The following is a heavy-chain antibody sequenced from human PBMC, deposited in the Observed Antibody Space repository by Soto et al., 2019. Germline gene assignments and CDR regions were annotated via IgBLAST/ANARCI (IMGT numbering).Heavy chain of an antibody. CDR2: IYHSGGT. J-gene: IGHJ4*02. V-gene: IGHV4-30-2*01. Sequence: QLQLQESGSGLVKPSQTLSLTCAVSGDSISNGGYSWNWIRQPPGKGLEWFGYIYHSGGTDNNPSLKSRVTITVDSSNNQFSLKLSSVTAADTAVYYCARDSRSGYYLEFWGQGTLVTVSS. D-gene: IGHD3-22*01. CDR3: ARDSRSGYYLEF. CDR1: GDSISNGGYS.